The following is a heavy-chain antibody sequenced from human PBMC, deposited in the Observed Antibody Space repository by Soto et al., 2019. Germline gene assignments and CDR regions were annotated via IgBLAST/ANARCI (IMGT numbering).Heavy chain of an antibody. V-gene: IGHV4-31*03. CDR2: IYYSGST. CDR3: ASKNQLLSPFDY. Sequence: PSETLSLTCTVSGGSISSGGYYWSWIRQHPGKGLEWIGYIYYSGSTYYNPSLKSRVTISVDTSKNQFSLKLSSVTAADTAVYYCASKNQLLSPFDYWGQGTLVTVSS. CDR1: GGSISSGGYY. D-gene: IGHD2-2*01. J-gene: IGHJ4*02.